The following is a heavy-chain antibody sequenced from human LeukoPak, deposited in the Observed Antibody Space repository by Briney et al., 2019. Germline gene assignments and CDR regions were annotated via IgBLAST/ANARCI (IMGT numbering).Heavy chain of an antibody. J-gene: IGHJ5*02. Sequence: ASVKVSCKASGYTFTSYGISWVRQAPGQGLEWMGWISAYNGNTNYAQKLQGRVTMTTDTSTSTAYMELRSLRSDDTAVYYCARDLHSSSWYRDWFDPWGQGTLVTVSS. V-gene: IGHV1-18*01. CDR3: ARDLHSSSWYRDWFDP. D-gene: IGHD6-13*01. CDR2: ISAYNGNT. CDR1: GYTFTSYG.